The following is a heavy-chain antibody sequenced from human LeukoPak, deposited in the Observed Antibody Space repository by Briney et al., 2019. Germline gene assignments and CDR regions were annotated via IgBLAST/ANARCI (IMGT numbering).Heavy chain of an antibody. D-gene: IGHD3-10*01. CDR2: IYQTGNT. CDR1: GGSISRSNW. V-gene: IGHV4-4*02. J-gene: IGHJ4*02. CDR3: ASTYYYGSAPMY. Sequence: PSETLSLTCAVSGGSISRSNWWSWVRQPPGKGLEWIGEIYQTGNTYYNPPLKSRVTISVDNSKNQFSLKLSSVTAADTAVYYCASTYYYGSAPMYWGQGTLVTVSS.